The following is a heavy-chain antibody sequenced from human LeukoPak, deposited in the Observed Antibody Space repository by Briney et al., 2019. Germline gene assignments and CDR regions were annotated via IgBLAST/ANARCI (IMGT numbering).Heavy chain of an antibody. Sequence: SETLPLTCAVYGGSFSGYYWSWIRQPPGKGLEWIGEINHSGSTNYNPSLKSRVTTSVDTSKNQFSLKLSSVTAADTAVYYCARGRRFGELFGYWGQGTLVTVSS. J-gene: IGHJ4*02. CDR2: INHSGST. D-gene: IGHD3-10*01. V-gene: IGHV4-34*01. CDR1: GGSFSGYY. CDR3: ARGRRFGELFGY.